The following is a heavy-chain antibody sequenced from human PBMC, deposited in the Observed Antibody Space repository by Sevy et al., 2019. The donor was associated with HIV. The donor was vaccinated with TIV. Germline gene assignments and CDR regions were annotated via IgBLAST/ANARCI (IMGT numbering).Heavy chain of an antibody. J-gene: IGHJ6*02. V-gene: IGHV3-23*01. CDR3: AKGRFERAYCSGGSCYSEPNYYYYGMDV. D-gene: IGHD2-15*01. CDR2: ISGSGGST. CDR1: GFTFSSYA. Sequence: GGSLRLSCAASGFTFSSYAMSWVRQAPGKGLEWVSAISGSGGSTYYADSVKSRFTISRDNSKNTLYLQMNSLRAEDTAVYYCAKGRFERAYCSGGSCYSEPNYYYYGMDVWGQGTTVTVSS.